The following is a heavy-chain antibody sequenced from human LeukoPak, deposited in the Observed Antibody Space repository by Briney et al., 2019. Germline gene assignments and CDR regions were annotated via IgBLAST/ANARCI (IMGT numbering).Heavy chain of an antibody. J-gene: IGHJ4*02. D-gene: IGHD5-18*01. CDR3: ARDREYSYGYDY. CDR2: ISYDGSNK. V-gene: IGHV3-30*04. CDR1: GFTFSTYA. Sequence: GGSLRLSCAASGFTFSTYAMHWVRQAPGKGLEWVALISYDGSNKYYADSVKGRFTISGDNTKNTLYLQMNSLRAEDTAVYYCARDREYSYGYDYWGQGTLVTVSS.